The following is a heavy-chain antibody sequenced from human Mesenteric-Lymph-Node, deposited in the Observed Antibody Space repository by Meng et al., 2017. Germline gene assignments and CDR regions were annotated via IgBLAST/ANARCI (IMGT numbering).Heavy chain of an antibody. V-gene: IGHV4-34*01. CDR3: ARGPMDVYSDYLGFDI. Sequence: LSCSLHGGSFSGYYWSWTRQPPGKGLEGIGQINHSGSTNYTPSLKSRVIISLDTSKKHFALSMSSVTAADTAVYYCARGPMDVYSDYLGFDIWGQGTMVTVSS. J-gene: IGHJ3*02. D-gene: IGHD4-11*01. CDR1: GGSFSGYY. CDR2: INHSGST.